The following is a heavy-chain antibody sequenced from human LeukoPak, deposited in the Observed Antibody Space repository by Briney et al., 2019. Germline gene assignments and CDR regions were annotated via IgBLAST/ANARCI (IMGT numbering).Heavy chain of an antibody. D-gene: IGHD3-16*01. J-gene: IGHJ4*02. V-gene: IGHV3-7*03. CDR3: ARAAYVWDY. Sequence: GGSLRLSCAASGFTFSSYAMSWVRQTPGKGLEWVANIKQDGSEKYYVDSVKGRFTISRDNAKNSLYLQMNSLRAEDTAVYYCARAAYVWDYWGQGILVTVSS. CDR1: GFTFSSYA. CDR2: IKQDGSEK.